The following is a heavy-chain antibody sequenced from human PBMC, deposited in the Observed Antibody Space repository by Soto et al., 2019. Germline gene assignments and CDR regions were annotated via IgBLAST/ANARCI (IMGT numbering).Heavy chain of an antibody. V-gene: IGHV3-30*18. D-gene: IGHD3-10*01. Sequence: QVQLVESGGGVVQPGRSLRLSCAASGFTFTNYGMHWVRHTPGKGLEWLAVISYDGSHNLHADSVKGRFTISRDNSKNTVSLQMNSLRPEDTAVYYCAKDLGPDGSASYRYFWGQGTLVTVSS. CDR2: ISYDGSHN. CDR1: GFTFTNYG. CDR3: AKDLGPDGSASYRYF. J-gene: IGHJ4*02.